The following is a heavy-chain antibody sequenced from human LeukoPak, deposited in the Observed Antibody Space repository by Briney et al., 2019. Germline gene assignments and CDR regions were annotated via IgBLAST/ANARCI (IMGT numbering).Heavy chain of an antibody. CDR3: ASGPRTNYGDYVSAFDI. CDR2: IIPIFGTA. CDR1: GYSFTSYW. J-gene: IGHJ3*02. V-gene: IGHV1-69*06. D-gene: IGHD4-17*01. Sequence: KISCKGSGYSFTSYWIGWVRQAPGQGLEWMGGIIPIFGTANYAQKFQGRVTITADKSTSTAYMELSSLRSEDTAVYYCASGPRTNYGDYVSAFDIWGQGTMVTVSS.